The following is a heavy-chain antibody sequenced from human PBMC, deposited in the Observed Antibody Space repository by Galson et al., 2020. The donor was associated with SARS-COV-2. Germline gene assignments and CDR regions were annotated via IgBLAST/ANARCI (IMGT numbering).Heavy chain of an antibody. CDR1: GVSISSSSYY. D-gene: IGHD2-2*01. CDR3: ARVVRRGWPPLDY. V-gene: IGHV4-39*01. Sequence: ETSETLSLTCTVSGVSISSSSYYWGWIRQPPGKGLEWIGSIYYSGSTYYNPSLKSRVTISVDTSKNQFSLKLSSVTAADTAVYYCARVVRRGWPPLDYWGQGTLVTVSS. CDR2: IYYSGST. J-gene: IGHJ4*02.